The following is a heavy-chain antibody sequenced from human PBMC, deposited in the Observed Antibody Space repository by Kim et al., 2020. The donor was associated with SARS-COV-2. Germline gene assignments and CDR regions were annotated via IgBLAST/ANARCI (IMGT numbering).Heavy chain of an antibody. V-gene: IGHV1-24*01. CDR1: GYTLTELS. CDR2: FDPEDGET. J-gene: IGHJ5*02. D-gene: IGHD3-10*01. CDR3: ATAMVRGVIRERGNWFDP. Sequence: ASVKVSCKVSGYTLTELSMHWVRQAPGKGLEWMGGFDPEDGETIYAQKFQGRVTMTEDTSTDTAYMELSSLRSEDTAVYYCATAMVRGVIRERGNWFDPWGQGTLVTVSS.